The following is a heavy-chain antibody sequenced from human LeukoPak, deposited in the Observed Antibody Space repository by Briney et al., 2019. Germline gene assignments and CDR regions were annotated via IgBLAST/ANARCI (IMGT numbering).Heavy chain of an antibody. D-gene: IGHD5-24*01. V-gene: IGHV3-23*01. J-gene: IGHJ4*02. CDR3: ARDRRDGYKY. CDR1: AFTFNSYA. Sequence: PGGSLRLYCAASAFTFNSYAMGWVRQAPGKGLEWVSAISGSGGSTYYADSVKGRFTIYRENAKNSLYLQMNSLRAEDTAVYYCARDRRDGYKYWGQGTLVTVSS. CDR2: ISGSGGST.